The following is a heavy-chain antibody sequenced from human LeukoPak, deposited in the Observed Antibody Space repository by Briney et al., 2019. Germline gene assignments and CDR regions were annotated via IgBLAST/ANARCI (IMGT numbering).Heavy chain of an antibody. V-gene: IGHV3-21*01. CDR1: GFTFSSYS. CDR2: ISSSSSYI. D-gene: IGHD6-13*01. Sequence: NAGGSLRLSCAASGFTFSSYSMNWVRQAPGKGLEWVSSISSSSSYIYYADSVKGRFTISRDNAKNSLYLQMNSLRAEDTAVYYCARAHSGSWYRVGPGYWGQGTLVTVSS. CDR3: ARAHSGSWYRVGPGY. J-gene: IGHJ4*02.